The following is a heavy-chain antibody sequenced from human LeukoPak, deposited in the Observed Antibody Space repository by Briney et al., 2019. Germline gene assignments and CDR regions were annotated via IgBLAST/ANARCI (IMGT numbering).Heavy chain of an antibody. J-gene: IGHJ4*02. CDR3: AKTGSGYYYVFDY. CDR1: GFTSSSYA. D-gene: IGHD3-22*01. CDR2: ISGSGGST. V-gene: IGHV3-23*01. Sequence: GGSLRLSCAASGFTSSSYAMSWVRQAPGKGLEWVSAISGSGGSTYYADSVKGRFTISRDNSKNTLYLQMNSLRAEDTAVYYCAKTGSGYYYVFDYWGQGTLVTVSS.